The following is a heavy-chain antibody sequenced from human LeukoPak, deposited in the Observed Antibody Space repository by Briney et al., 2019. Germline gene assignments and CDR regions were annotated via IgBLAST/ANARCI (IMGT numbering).Heavy chain of an antibody. CDR2: IYNSENT. D-gene: IGHD6-19*01. CDR3: ARFHSGPSGWYVLWYFDL. V-gene: IGHV4-4*09. J-gene: IGHJ2*01. Sequence: SETLSLTCTVSGGSVTSFYWSWIRQPPGKGLEWIGYIYNSENTKYNSSLESRVTMSVDTSKNQLSLKLSSVTAADTAVYYCARFHSGPSGWYVLWYFDLWGRGTLVTVSS. CDR1: GGSVTSFY.